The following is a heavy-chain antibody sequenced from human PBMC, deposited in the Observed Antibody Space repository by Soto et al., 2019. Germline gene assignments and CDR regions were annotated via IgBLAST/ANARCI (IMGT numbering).Heavy chain of an antibody. CDR1: GGSIMRDSYY. V-gene: IGHV4-31*03. CDR3: ARQASFDY. Sequence: SETLSLTCTVSGGSIMRDSYYWNWIRQHPGKGQEWIGYIYYSGTTAYNPSLKTRVTISPDTSKNQFSLNLSSVTAADTAVYYCARQASFDYWGRGTLVTVSS. J-gene: IGHJ4*02. CDR2: IYYSGTT.